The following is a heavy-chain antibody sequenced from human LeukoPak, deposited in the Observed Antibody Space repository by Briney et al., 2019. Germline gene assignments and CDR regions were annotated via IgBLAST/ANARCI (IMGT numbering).Heavy chain of an antibody. J-gene: IGHJ6*02. CDR1: GLRFRSYA. CDR3: ARVSKNYDFWSGYYDYYYYGMDV. Sequence: GGSLRLSCVASGLRFRSYAMNWVRQAPGKGLECISTISDDSSFTYYADSVKGRSAISRDDSKNTLYLQMNSLRAEDTAVYYCARVSKNYDFWSGYYDYYYYGMDVWGQGTTVTVSS. V-gene: IGHV3-23*01. D-gene: IGHD3-3*01. CDR2: ISDDSSFT.